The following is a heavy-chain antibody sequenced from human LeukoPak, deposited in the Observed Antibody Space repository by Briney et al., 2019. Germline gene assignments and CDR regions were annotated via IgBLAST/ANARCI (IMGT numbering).Heavy chain of an antibody. CDR3: TTDLGLTMIRGVIVY. J-gene: IGHJ4*02. CDR1: GFTFTNAW. CDR2: IKSKGDGETT. D-gene: IGHD3-10*01. Sequence: PGGSLRLSSAASGFTFTNAWMTWVRQAPGKGLEWVGRIKSKGDGETTDYAAPVKGRFSMSRDDSKATMYLQMYSLEAEQTAVYYCTTDLGLTMIRGVIVYWGQGALVTVSS. V-gene: IGHV3-15*01.